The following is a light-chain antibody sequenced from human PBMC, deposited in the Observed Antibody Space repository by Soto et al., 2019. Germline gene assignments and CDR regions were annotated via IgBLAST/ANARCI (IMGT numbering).Light chain of an antibody. CDR1: SSDVGGYNY. J-gene: IGLJ1*01. V-gene: IGLV2-14*01. CDR3: SSYTSSGTYV. Sequence: QSALTQPRSVSGSPGQSVAISCTGTSSDVGGYNYVSWYQQHPGKAPELMIYEVSNRPSGFSNRFSVSKSGNTASLTISGLQAEDEADYYCSSYTSSGTYVFGTGTKLTVL. CDR2: EVS.